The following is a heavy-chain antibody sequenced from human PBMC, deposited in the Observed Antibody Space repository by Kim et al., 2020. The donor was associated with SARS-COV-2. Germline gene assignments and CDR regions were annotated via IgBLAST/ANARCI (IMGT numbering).Heavy chain of an antibody. CDR3: AKDQVVVAATHYGMDV. CDR1: GFTFSSYG. V-gene: IGHV3-30*18. CDR2: ISYDGSNK. Sequence: GGSLRLSCAASGFTFSSYGMHWVRQAPGKGLEWVAVISYDGSNKYYADSVKGRFTISRDNSKNTLYLQMNSLRAEDTAVYYCAKDQVVVAATHYGMDVWGQGTTVTVSS. D-gene: IGHD2-15*01. J-gene: IGHJ6*02.